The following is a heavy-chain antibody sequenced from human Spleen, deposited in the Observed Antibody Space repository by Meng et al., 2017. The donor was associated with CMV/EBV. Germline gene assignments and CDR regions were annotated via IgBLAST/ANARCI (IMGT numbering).Heavy chain of an antibody. CDR3: ARDPRDHYDSWTGYYVDF. CDR2: INPKSGGT. V-gene: IGHV1-2*02. D-gene: IGHD3-3*01. Sequence: ASVKVSCKASGYKFTGYFMHWVRQAPGQGLEWVGWINPKSGGTNYAQKFQGRVTVTRDTSINTVYMEVTSLRSDDTALYYCARDPRDHYDSWTGYYVDFWGQGTLVTVSS. CDR1: GYKFTGYF. J-gene: IGHJ4*02.